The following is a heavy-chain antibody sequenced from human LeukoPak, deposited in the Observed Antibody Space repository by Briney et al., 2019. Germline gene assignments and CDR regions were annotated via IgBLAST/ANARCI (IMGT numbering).Heavy chain of an antibody. Sequence: GESLRISCEGSGYTFTNYWISWVRQMPGKGLEWMGRINPSDSYTNYSPSFQGHVTFSSDKSISTAYLQWSSLEASDTAIYYCARHLSSITSCPTYWGQGTLVTVSS. J-gene: IGHJ4*02. CDR3: ARHLSSITSCPTY. V-gene: IGHV5-10-1*01. CDR1: GYTFTNYW. D-gene: IGHD2-2*01. CDR2: INPSDSYT.